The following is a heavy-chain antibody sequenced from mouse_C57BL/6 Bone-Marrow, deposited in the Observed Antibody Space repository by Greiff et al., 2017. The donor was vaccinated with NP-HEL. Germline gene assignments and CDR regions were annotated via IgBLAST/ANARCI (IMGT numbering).Heavy chain of an antibody. CDR1: GFTFSSYG. J-gene: IGHJ3*01. CDR2: ISSGGSYT. CDR3: ARYYYGSPV. Sequence: EVQGVESGGDLVKPGGSLKLSCAASGFTFSSYGMSWVRQTPDKRLEWVATISSGGSYTYYPDSVKGRFTISRDNAKNTLYLQMSSLKSEDTAMYYCARYYYGSPVGGQGTLVTVSA. D-gene: IGHD1-1*01. V-gene: IGHV5-6*01.